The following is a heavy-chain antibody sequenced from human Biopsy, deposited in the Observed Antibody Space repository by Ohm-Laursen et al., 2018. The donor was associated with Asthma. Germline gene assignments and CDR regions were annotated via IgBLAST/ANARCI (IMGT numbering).Heavy chain of an antibody. J-gene: IGHJ3*02. D-gene: IGHD4-23*01. CDR1: GFAVSRDY. Sequence: GSLRLSCAASGFAVSRDYMFWVRQAPGKGLEWVSVIYSGGTSHTADSVRGRFTISRDYSKNTLYLQMHSLRAEDTAVYYCARAYGGSFFSGSFDIWGQGTMVTVSS. CDR3: ARAYGGSFFSGSFDI. V-gene: IGHV3-53*01. CDR2: IYSGGTS.